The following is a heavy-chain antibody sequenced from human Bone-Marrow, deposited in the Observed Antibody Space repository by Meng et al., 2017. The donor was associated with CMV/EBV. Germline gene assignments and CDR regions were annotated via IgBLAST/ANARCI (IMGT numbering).Heavy chain of an antibody. CDR2: INPNSGGT. V-gene: IGHV1-2*02. CDR3: AKDRRGMIAADYFDY. Sequence: ASVKVSCKASGYTFTGYYMHWVRQAPGQGLEWMGWINPNSGGTNYAQKFQGRVTMTRDTSISTAYMELSRLRSDDTAVYYCAKDRRGMIAADYFDYWGQGTLVTVSS. D-gene: IGHD2-21*01. J-gene: IGHJ4*02. CDR1: GYTFTGYY.